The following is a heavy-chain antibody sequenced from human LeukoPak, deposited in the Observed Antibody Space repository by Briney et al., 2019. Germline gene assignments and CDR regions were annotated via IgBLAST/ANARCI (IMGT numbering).Heavy chain of an antibody. V-gene: IGHV3-23*01. CDR3: AKDTERYCSGGSCYSIDY. D-gene: IGHD2-15*01. J-gene: IGHJ4*02. Sequence: GGSLRLSCAVSGFTFSSYAMSWVRQAPGKGLEWVSAISGSGGSTYYADSVKGRFTISRDNSKNTLYLQMNSLRAEDTAVYYCAKDTERYCSGGSCYSIDYWGQGTLVTVSS. CDR2: ISGSGGST. CDR1: GFTFSSYA.